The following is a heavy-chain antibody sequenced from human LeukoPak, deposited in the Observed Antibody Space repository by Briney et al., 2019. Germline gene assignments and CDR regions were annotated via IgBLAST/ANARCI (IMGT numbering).Heavy chain of an antibody. CDR3: ARDRATYGSGSYWNWFDP. CDR1: GGSLSSGGYY. Sequence: SETLSLTCTVSGGSLSSGGYYWIWLRQHPGRGLEWLGYIYYSGSTYYNPSLKSRVTISVDTSKNQFSLKLSSVTAADTAVYYCARDRATYGSGSYWNWFDPWGQGTLVTVSS. CDR2: IYYSGST. J-gene: IGHJ5*02. V-gene: IGHV4-31*03. D-gene: IGHD3-10*01.